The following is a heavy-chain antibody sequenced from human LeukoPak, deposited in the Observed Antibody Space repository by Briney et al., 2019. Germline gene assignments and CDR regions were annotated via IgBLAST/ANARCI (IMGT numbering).Heavy chain of an antibody. V-gene: IGHV3-15*01. D-gene: IGHD3-10*01. CDR3: SGSGSFYNPGY. CDR1: GFTFTNAW. CDR2: IKSKSAGGTT. J-gene: IGHJ4*02. Sequence: GGPLRLSCAASGFTFTNAWMTWVRQAPGKGLEWVGRIKSKSAGGTTDYAAPVKGRFTISRDDSKNTLYLQMTSLKTEDTAVYYCSGSGSFYNPGYWGQGTLVTVSS.